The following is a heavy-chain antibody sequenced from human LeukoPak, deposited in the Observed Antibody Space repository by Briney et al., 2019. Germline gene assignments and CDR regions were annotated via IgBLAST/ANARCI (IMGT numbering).Heavy chain of an antibody. V-gene: IGHV5-51*01. CDR1: GYSFTNFW. D-gene: IGHD3-16*01. CDR2: ISPGDSGI. CDR3: AAGGASAP. Sequence: GESLKISCEGSGYSFTNFWIGWVRQMPGKGLEWMGVISPGDSGIRYSPSFQGQVTISVDKSISTAYLQWSSLKASDSAMYYCAAGGASAPWGQGTLVTVSS. J-gene: IGHJ5*02.